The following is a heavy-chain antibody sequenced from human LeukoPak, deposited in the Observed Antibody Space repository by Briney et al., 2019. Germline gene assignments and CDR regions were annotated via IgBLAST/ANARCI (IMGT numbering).Heavy chain of an antibody. D-gene: IGHD4-23*01. CDR1: GFTFSNAW. CDR2: IWYDGSNK. J-gene: IGHJ4*02. Sequence: QAGGSLRLSCAASGFTFSNAWMSWVRQAPGKGLEWVAVIWYDGSNKYYADSVKGRFTISRDNSKNTLYLQMNSLRAEDTAVYYCARDLLDGGNSGLVDYWGQGTPVTVSS. CDR3: ARDLLDGGNSGLVDY. V-gene: IGHV3-33*08.